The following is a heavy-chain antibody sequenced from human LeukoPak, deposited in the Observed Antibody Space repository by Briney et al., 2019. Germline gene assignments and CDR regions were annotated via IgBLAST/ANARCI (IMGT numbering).Heavy chain of an antibody. D-gene: IGHD6-13*01. CDR3: AKDSPGYTENWFDP. CDR2: ISYDGNNK. Sequence: LPGGSLRLSCTVSGITFSDYAFHWVRQAPGKGLEWVAVISYDGNNKYHADSVKGRFTISRDNSKNTLYLQMNSLRAEDTAVYYCAKDSPGYTENWFDPWGQGTLVTVSS. J-gene: IGHJ5*02. V-gene: IGHV3-30-3*01. CDR1: GITFSDYA.